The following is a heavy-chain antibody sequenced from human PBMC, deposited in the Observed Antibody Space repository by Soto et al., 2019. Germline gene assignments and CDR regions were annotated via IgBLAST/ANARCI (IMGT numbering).Heavy chain of an antibody. CDR2: MNPNSGNT. CDR1: GYTFTSYD. CDR3: ARESPRYYGSGSYSPSGYGMDV. V-gene: IGHV1-8*01. Sequence: ASVKVSCKASGYTFTSYDINWVRQATGQGLEWMGWMNPNSGNTGYAQKFQGRVTMTRNTSISTAYMELSSLRSEDTAVYYCARESPRYYGSGSYSPSGYGMDVWGQGTSVTVSS. J-gene: IGHJ6*02. D-gene: IGHD3-10*01.